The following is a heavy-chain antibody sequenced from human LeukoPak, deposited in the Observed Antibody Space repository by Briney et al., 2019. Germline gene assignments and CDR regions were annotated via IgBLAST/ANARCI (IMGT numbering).Heavy chain of an antibody. Sequence: GESLKISCKGSGYSFTRNWIGWVRQMPGKGLEWMGIIHPGESDTRYSPSFQGQVTISADKSINTAYLQWSSLKASDTAIYYCARAPLDSSGNHWGVWFDPWGQGTLVTVSS. CDR3: ARAPLDSSGNHWGVWFDP. CDR2: IHPGESDT. D-gene: IGHD3-22*01. J-gene: IGHJ5*02. V-gene: IGHV5-51*01. CDR1: GYSFTRNW.